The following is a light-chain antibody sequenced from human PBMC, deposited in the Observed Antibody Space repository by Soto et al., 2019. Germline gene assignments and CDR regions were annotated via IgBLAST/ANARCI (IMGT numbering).Light chain of an antibody. V-gene: IGKV3-20*01. Sequence: EIVLTQSPGTLSLSPGATATLSCRASQSVSRNYLAWFQQKPGQAPRLLIHGASSRAAGTPDRFSGSGSGTDFTLTISSLQSDDFAVYYCQHYLTWPLTFGGGTRVEI. CDR2: GAS. CDR1: QSVSRNY. J-gene: IGKJ4*01. CDR3: QHYLTWPLT.